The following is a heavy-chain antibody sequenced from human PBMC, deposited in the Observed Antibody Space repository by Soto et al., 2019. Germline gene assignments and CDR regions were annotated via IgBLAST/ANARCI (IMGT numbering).Heavy chain of an antibody. V-gene: IGHV3-9*01. J-gene: IGHJ4*02. CDR3: AKVTTMIVVLNYFDS. D-gene: IGHD3-22*01. CDR1: GFTFDDYA. Sequence: PGGSLRLSCAASGFTFDDYAMHWVRQAPGKGLEWVSGISWNSGSIAYADSVKGRFTISRDNAKNSLYLHMNSLRAEDTAFYYCAKVTTMIVVLNYFDSWGQGTLVTVSS. CDR2: ISWNSGSI.